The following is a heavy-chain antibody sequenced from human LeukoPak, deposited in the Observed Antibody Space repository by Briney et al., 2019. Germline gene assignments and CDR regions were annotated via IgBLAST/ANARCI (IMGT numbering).Heavy chain of an antibody. Sequence: PGGSLRLSCAASGFTFSSYSMNWVRQAPGKGLEWVSYISSSSSTIYYADSVKGRFTISRDNAKNSLYLQMNSLRAEDTAVYYCAKVYSVAGSHYYYGMDVWGQGTTVTVSS. V-gene: IGHV3-48*04. CDR2: ISSSSSTI. D-gene: IGHD6-19*01. J-gene: IGHJ6*02. CDR3: AKVYSVAGSHYYYGMDV. CDR1: GFTFSSYS.